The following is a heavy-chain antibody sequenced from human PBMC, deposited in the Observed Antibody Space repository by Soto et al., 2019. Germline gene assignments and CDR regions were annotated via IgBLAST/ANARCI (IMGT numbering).Heavy chain of an antibody. D-gene: IGHD3-3*01. J-gene: IGHJ6*02. V-gene: IGHV4-31*03. CDR2: IYYSGST. Sequence: QVQLQESGPGLVKPSPTLSLTCTVSGGSISSGGYYWSWIRQHPGKGLEWIGYIYYSGSTYYNPSLKSRVTISVDTSKNQFSLKLSSVTAADTAVYYCARDPYYDKRIEGKTYGMDVWGQGTTVTVSS. CDR1: GGSISSGGYY. CDR3: ARDPYYDKRIEGKTYGMDV.